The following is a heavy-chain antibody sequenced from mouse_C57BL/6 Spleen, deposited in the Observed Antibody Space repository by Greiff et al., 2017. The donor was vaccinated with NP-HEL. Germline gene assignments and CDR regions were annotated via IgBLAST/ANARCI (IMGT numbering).Heavy chain of an antibody. CDR2: INPSSGYT. J-gene: IGHJ4*01. D-gene: IGHD1-1*01. V-gene: IGHV1-4*01. Sequence: QVQLQQSGAELARPGASVKMSCKASGYTFTSYTMHWVKQRPGQGLEWIGYINPSSGYTKYNQKFKDKATLTADKSSSTAYMQLSSLTSEDSAVYYCARGIYGSPYAMDYWGQGTSVTVSS. CDR3: ARGIYGSPYAMDY. CDR1: GYTFTSYT.